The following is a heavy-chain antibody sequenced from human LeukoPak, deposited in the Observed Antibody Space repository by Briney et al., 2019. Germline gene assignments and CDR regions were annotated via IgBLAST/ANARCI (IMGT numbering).Heavy chain of an antibody. CDR2: ITRSSSAK. J-gene: IGHJ4*02. CDR1: GFTFSSYS. CDR3: TRDQEGSDY. V-gene: IGHV3-48*01. Sequence: GGSLRLSCVASGFTFSSYSMNWVRQAPGKGLEWVSYITRSSSAKFYADSVKGRFTISRDNAENLLYLQMNSLRAEDTAVYYCTRDQEGSDYWGQGTLVTVSS.